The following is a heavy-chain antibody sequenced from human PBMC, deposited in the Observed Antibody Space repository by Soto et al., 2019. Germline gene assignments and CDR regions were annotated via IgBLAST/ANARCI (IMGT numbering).Heavy chain of an antibody. Sequence: SETLSLTCAVSGGSISSGGYSWSWIRQPPGKGLEWIGYIYHSGSTYYNPSLKSRVTISVDRSKNQFSLKLSSVTAADTAVYYCARARRYCSGGSCYVGRVDYWGQGTLVTVSS. CDR3: ARARRYCSGGSCYVGRVDY. D-gene: IGHD2-15*01. J-gene: IGHJ4*02. CDR2: IYHSGST. V-gene: IGHV4-30-2*01. CDR1: GGSISSGGYS.